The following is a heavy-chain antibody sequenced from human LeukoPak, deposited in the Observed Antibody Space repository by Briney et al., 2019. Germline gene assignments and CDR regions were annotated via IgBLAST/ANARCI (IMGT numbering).Heavy chain of an antibody. Sequence: GASVKVSCKASGYTFSACYMYWVVQAPGRGLDWMGWMRPNTGATNYAQRFHASVAVTWATSISTVYMELTRLRSDDTAMYYCTSYNVELGPDFWGQGTLVTVSS. CDR3: TSYNVELGPDF. CDR1: GYTFSACY. J-gene: IGHJ4*02. D-gene: IGHD1-7*01. V-gene: IGHV1-2*02. CDR2: MRPNTGAT.